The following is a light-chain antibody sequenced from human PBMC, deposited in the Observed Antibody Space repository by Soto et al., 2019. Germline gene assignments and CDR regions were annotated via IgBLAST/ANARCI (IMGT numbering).Light chain of an antibody. Sequence: EIVLTQSPAILSVSPGERATLSCRASQSVSSHFAWYQQKPGQAPRLLIYDASNRATGVPARFRGRGSGTDFTLTISSLEPEDFAVYYCQRRSYCPVTFGQGTKV. J-gene: IGKJ1*01. CDR1: QSVSSH. CDR3: QRRSYCPVT. V-gene: IGKV3-11*01. CDR2: DAS.